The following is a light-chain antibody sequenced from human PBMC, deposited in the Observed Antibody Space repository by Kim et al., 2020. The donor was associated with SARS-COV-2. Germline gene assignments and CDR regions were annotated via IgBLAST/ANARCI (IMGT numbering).Light chain of an antibody. CDR2: GAS. V-gene: IGKV3-20*01. CDR3: LHYGTSLYT. CDR1: QSVGSTY. J-gene: IGKJ2*01. Sequence: LSPGGGATLPCRASQSVGSTYLAWFQQKPGQPPRLLIFGASGRATDIPDRFSGGGSGTDSTLTISRLEPDDSAVYFCLHYGTSLYTFGQGTKLEIK.